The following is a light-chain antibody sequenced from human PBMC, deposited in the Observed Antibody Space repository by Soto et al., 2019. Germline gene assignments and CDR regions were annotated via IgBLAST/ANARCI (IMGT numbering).Light chain of an antibody. V-gene: IGKV3-20*01. CDR2: GAS. CDR1: QSVSSSY. J-gene: IGKJ3*01. Sequence: EIVLTQSPGTLSLSPGERSTLSCRASQSVSSSYLAWYPQKPGQAPRLLIYGASSRATGILDRFSGSGSGTDFTLTISRLEPEDFAVYYCQQYGSSPVTFGPGTKVDIK. CDR3: QQYGSSPVT.